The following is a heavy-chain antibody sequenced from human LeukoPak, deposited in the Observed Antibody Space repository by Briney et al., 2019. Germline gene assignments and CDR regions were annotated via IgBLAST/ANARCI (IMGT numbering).Heavy chain of an antibody. CDR1: GASISSYY. V-gene: IGHV4-59*06. D-gene: IGHD6-6*01. J-gene: IGHJ4*02. CDR3: ATTARHCSDD. Sequence: SETLSLTCTVSGASISSYYWSWIRQPPGKTLERIGYIFYSGNTYYNPSLKSRVIISIDTSKNQFSLRLSSVTAADTAVYYCATTARHCSDDWGQGTLVTVSS. CDR2: IFYSGNT.